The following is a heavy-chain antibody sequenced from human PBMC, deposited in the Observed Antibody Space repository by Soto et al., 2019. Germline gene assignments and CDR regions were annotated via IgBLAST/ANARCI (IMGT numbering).Heavy chain of an antibody. CDR2: INVGNGHT. CDR1: GYTFSSYA. CDR3: ATTYHDFYHQYYYYGMDV. J-gene: IGHJ6*02. V-gene: IGHV1-3*01. Sequence: ASVKVSCKASGYTFSSYAMHWVGQAPGQRFEWMGWINVGNGHTKYSQKFQGRVTITRDTAASAAYMELSSLRSEDTAVYYCATTYHDFYHQYYYYGMDVWGQGTRVTVSS. D-gene: IGHD3-3*01.